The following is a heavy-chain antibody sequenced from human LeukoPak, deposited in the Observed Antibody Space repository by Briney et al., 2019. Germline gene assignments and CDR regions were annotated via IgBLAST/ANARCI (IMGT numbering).Heavy chain of an antibody. J-gene: IGHJ5*02. CDR2: ISSSGSDT. CDR3: ARDPYGSGRKGS. Sequence: AGSLTLSCVVSGFTFSDYYKTWIRQAPGGGLVWVSYISSSGSDTYNADSVKGRFTISRDNAKNSLYLQMNSLRAEDTAVYYCARDPYGSGRKGSWGQGTLVTVSS. CDR1: GFTFSDYY. V-gene: IGHV3-11*04. D-gene: IGHD3-10*01.